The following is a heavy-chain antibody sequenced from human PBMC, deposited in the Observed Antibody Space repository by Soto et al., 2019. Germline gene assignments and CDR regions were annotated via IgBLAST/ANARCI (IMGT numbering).Heavy chain of an antibody. CDR2: IYYSGTT. V-gene: IGHV4-39*07. CDR3: ARVPTP. D-gene: IGHD2-2*01. Sequence: SETLSLTCTVSGGSIRSTGSYWGWIRQPPGKGLEWIASIYYSGTTYYNPSLKSRVTMSVDTSKNQFSLKLSSVTAADTAVYYCARVPTPWGQGTLVTVSS. J-gene: IGHJ5*02. CDR1: GGSIRSTGSY.